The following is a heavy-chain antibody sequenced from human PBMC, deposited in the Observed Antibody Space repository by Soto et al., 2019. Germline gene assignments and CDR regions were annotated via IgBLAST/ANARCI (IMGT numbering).Heavy chain of an antibody. CDR1: GGTFSSYT. D-gene: IGHD6-13*01. Sequence: QVQLVQSGAEVKKPGSSVKVSCKASGGTFSSYTISWVRQAPGQGRKWMGRIIPILGIANYAQKFQGRVTITADKSTSTAYMELSSLRSEDTAVYYCARRPGYSSSWYYFDYWGQGTLVTVSS. V-gene: IGHV1-69*02. CDR2: IIPILGIA. CDR3: ARRPGYSSSWYYFDY. J-gene: IGHJ4*02.